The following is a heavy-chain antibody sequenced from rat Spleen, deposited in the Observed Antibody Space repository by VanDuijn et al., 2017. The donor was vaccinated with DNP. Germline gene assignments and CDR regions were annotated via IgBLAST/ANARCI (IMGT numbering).Heavy chain of an antibody. CDR1: GYSFTSSY. D-gene: IGHD1-11*01. Sequence: EVQLQESGPGLVKPSQSLSLTCSVTGYSFTSSYRWNWIRKFPGNKMEWIGHISYSGTTTYSPSLKSRISITRDTSKNQFFLQLNSVTTEDTATYYCARYTTGVDYWGQGVMVTVSS. CDR2: ISYSGTT. V-gene: IGHV3-1*01. J-gene: IGHJ2*01. CDR3: ARYTTGVDY.